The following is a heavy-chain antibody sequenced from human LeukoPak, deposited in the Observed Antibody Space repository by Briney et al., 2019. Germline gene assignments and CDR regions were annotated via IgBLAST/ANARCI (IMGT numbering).Heavy chain of an antibody. CDR3: ARGDYDFWSGYIRGYYMDV. J-gene: IGHJ6*03. V-gene: IGHV3-21*01. Sequence: PGGSLRLSCAASGFTVSSNYMSWVRQAPGKGLEWVSSISRSSSYIYYADSVKGRFTISRDSAKNSLYLQMNSLRAEDTAVYYCARGDYDFWSGYIRGYYMDVWGKGTTVTVSS. CDR1: GFTVSSNY. D-gene: IGHD3-3*01. CDR2: ISRSSSYI.